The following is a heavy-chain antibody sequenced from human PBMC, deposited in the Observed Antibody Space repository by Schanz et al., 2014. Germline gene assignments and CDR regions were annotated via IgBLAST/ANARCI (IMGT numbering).Heavy chain of an antibody. V-gene: IGHV1-46*03. Sequence: QVQLVQSGAEVKKPGASVKVSCKASGYTFTSYYMHWVRQAPGQGLEWMGIINPSGGSTSYAQKFQGRVTMTRDTSTSTGYMELSSLRSEDTAVYYCARDGDAAAGCDYGGQGALVTGSA. D-gene: IGHD6-13*01. J-gene: IGHJ4*02. CDR3: ARDGDAAAGCDY. CDR2: INPSGGST. CDR1: GYTFTSYY.